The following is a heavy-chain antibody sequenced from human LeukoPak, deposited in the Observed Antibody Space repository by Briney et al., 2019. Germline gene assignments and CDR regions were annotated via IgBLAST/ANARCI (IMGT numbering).Heavy chain of an antibody. V-gene: IGHV3-7*01. CDR2: IKEDGSLK. Sequence: GGSLRLSCATSGFTFSTYWMTWVRQAPGKGLEWVANIKEDGSLKYYVDSVKGRFTISRDNAKNSLYLQMNSLRAEDTAVYYCARAPGVRGAWGQGTLVTVSS. D-gene: IGHD3-10*01. J-gene: IGHJ4*02. CDR3: ARAPGVRGA. CDR1: GFTFSTYW.